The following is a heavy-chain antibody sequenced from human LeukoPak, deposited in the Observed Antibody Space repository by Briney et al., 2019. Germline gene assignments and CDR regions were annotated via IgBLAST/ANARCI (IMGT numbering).Heavy chain of an antibody. CDR3: ARHSPGWLPSTLSNPLFDY. Sequence: LSETLSLTCTVSGYSISSGYYWGWIRQPPGKGLEWIGSIYHSGSTYYNPSLKSRVTISVDTSKNQFSLKLSSVTAADTAVYYCARHSPGWLPSTLSNPLFDYWGQGTLVTVSS. CDR2: IYHSGST. D-gene: IGHD5-24*01. CDR1: GYSISSGYY. J-gene: IGHJ4*02. V-gene: IGHV4-38-2*02.